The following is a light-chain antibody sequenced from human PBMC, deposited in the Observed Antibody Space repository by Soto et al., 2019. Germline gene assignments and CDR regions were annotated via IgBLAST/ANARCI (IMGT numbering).Light chain of an antibody. CDR1: SSNIGSNF. J-gene: IGLJ1*01. V-gene: IGLV1-47*02. CDR3: AAWDDSLSGYV. CDR2: TNR. Sequence: QSVLTQPPSASGTPGQRVTISCSGSSSNIGSNFVYWYQQLPGTAPKLLIYTNRQRPSGVPDRFSGSKSATSASLAISGLRSEDEADYYCAAWDDSLSGYVFGTGTKLTVL.